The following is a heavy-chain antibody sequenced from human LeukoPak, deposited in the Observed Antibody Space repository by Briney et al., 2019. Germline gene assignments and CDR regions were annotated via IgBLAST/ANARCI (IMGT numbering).Heavy chain of an antibody. D-gene: IGHD6-19*01. Sequence: GGSLRLSCAASGFTFSSYEMNWVRQAPGKGLEWVSYISSSGSTIYYADSVKGRFTISRDNAKNSLYLQMNSLRAEDMALYYCAKDFGGGWAYFDYWGQGTLVTVSS. CDR3: AKDFGGGWAYFDY. V-gene: IGHV3-48*03. CDR1: GFTFSSYE. J-gene: IGHJ4*02. CDR2: ISSSGSTI.